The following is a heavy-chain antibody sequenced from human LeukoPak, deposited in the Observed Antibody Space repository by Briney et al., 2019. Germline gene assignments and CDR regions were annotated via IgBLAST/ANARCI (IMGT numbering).Heavy chain of an antibody. CDR2: ISSNGGST. CDR3: AREKVSGYSSGPVGAFDI. Sequence: GGSLRLSCAASGFTFSSYAMHWVRQAPGKGLEYVPAISSNGGSTYYANSVKGRFTISRDNSKNTLYLQMGSLRAEDMAVYYCAREKVSGYSSGPVGAFDIWGQGTMVTVSS. J-gene: IGHJ3*02. D-gene: IGHD6-19*01. CDR1: GFTFSSYA. V-gene: IGHV3-64*01.